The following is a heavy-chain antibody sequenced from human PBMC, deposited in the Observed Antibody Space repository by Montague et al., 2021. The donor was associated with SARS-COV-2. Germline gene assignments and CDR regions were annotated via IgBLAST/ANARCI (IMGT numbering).Heavy chain of an antibody. J-gene: IGHJ4*02. CDR3: AVVDILTGYFLNY. CDR2: IYHTGRT. CDR1: HGSTSSSSYY. Sequence: SETLSLTCTVSHGSTSSSSYYWGWIRQPPGKGLEWIGGIYHTGRTYNNPSLKSRVTLSVDTSRNQFSLKVSSVTAAETAMYYCAVVDILTGYFLNYWGQGTLVTVSS. D-gene: IGHD3-9*01. V-gene: IGHV4-39*01.